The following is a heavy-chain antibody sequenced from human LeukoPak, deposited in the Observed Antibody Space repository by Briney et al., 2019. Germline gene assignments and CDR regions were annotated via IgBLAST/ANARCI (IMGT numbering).Heavy chain of an antibody. CDR1: GFTFSNYG. CDR2: IWYDADKK. J-gene: IGHJ5*02. Sequence: GGSLRLSCAASGFTFSNYGMHWVRQAPGKGLEWVALIWYDADKKDYSDSVKGRFTISRDNSRNTLYLQMNSLRAEDTAVYYCARDDYYDTSGLDPWGQGTLVTVSS. V-gene: IGHV3-33*01. CDR3: ARDDYYDTSGLDP. D-gene: IGHD3-22*01.